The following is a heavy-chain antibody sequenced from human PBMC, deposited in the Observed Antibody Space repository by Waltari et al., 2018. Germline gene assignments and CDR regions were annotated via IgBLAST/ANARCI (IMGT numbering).Heavy chain of an antibody. V-gene: IGHV4-34*01. CDR2: INHSGST. D-gene: IGHD2-2*01. J-gene: IGHJ4*02. Sequence: QVQLQQWGAGLLKPSETLSLTCAVYGGSFSGYYWSWIRQPPGKGLEWIGEINHSGSTTSSPSLKSRVTISVDTPKNQFALKLSSVTAADTAVYCCARGPYCSSTSCYGLLWGQGTLVTVSS. CDR1: GGSFSGYY. CDR3: ARGPYCSSTSCYGLL.